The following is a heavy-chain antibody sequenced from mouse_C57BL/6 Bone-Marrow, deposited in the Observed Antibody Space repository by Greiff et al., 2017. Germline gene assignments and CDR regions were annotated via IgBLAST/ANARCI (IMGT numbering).Heavy chain of an antibody. J-gene: IGHJ2*01. V-gene: IGHV1-64*01. CDR1: GYTFTSYW. D-gene: IGHD1-1*01. CDR2: IQPNSGST. Sequence: VQLQQPGAELVKPGASVKLSCKASGYTFTSYWMHWVKQRPGQGLEWIGMIQPNSGSTNYNEKFKSKATLTVDKSSSTAYMQLSSLTSEDSAVYYCARYGTTVVAHWGQGTTLTVSS. CDR3: ARYGTTVVAH.